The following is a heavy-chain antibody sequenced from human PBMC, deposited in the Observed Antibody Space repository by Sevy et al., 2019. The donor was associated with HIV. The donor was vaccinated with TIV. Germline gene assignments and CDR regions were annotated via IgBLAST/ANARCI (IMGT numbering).Heavy chain of an antibody. CDR1: GFTFSTYG. J-gene: IGHJ3*02. CDR3: ARERGRLDAFDI. CDR2: IWYNGINK. V-gene: IGHV3-33*01. Sequence: GGSLRLSCVASGFTFSTYGMHWVRQAPGKGLEWVAVIWYNGINKYYADSVKGRFTIFRDNSRNTLDLQMNSLTVEDTAVYYCARERGRLDAFDIWGQGTMVTVSS. D-gene: IGHD1-1*01.